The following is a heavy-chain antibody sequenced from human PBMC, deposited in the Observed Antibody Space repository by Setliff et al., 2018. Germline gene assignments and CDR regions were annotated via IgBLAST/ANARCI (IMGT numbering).Heavy chain of an antibody. J-gene: IGHJ4*02. Sequence: PSETLSLTCAVYGGSFSGYYWSWIRQPPGKGLEWIGEINHSGSTNYNPSLKSRVTISVDTSKNQFSLKLSSVTAADTAVYYCARQEEETSMVMYYFTSWGPGILVTVSS. CDR1: GGSFSGYY. CDR3: ARQEEETSMVMYYFTS. CDR2: INHSGST. V-gene: IGHV4-34*01. D-gene: IGHD3-10*01.